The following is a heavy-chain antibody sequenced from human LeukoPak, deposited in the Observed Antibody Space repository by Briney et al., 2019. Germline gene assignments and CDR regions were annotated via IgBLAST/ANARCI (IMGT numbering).Heavy chain of an antibody. D-gene: IGHD2-2*01. J-gene: IGHJ4*02. CDR1: GFTFSTYA. Sequence: GALRLSCAPSGFTFSTYAMPWVRQAPGKGLEWVALISYDGSYKFYADSVKGRFTISRDNSKDTLYLQMNSLRTEDTAVHYCARSNCSSNSCYSKHFDSWGQGTLVTVSS. V-gene: IGHV3-30-3*01. CDR2: ISYDGSYK. CDR3: ARSNCSSNSCYSKHFDS.